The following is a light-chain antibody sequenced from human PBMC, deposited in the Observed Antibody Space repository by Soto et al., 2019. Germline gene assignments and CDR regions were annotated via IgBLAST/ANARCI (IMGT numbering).Light chain of an antibody. CDR1: KLGDKY. CDR3: QAWDSSTVV. J-gene: IGLJ2*01. V-gene: IGLV3-1*01. CDR2: QDS. Sequence: ELTQPPSVSVSPGQTASITCSGDKLGDKYACWYQQKPGQSPVLVIYQDSKRPSGIPERFSGSNSGNTATLTISGTQAMDEADYYCQAWDSSTVVFGGGTKLTV.